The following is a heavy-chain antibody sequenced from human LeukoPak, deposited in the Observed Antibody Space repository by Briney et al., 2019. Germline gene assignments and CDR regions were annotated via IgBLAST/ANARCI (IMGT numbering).Heavy chain of an antibody. CDR2: INTDTRGT. Sequence: GGSLRLSCAASGFTFSGYWMHWVRQAPGKGLVWVSIINTDTRGTYYADSVKGRFTISRDNAKNTLYLQMNSLTAEDTAVYYCARAGAYRFDSWGQGTLVTVSS. CDR3: ARAGAYRFDS. D-gene: IGHD3-16*01. CDR1: GFTFSGYW. V-gene: IGHV3-74*01. J-gene: IGHJ4*02.